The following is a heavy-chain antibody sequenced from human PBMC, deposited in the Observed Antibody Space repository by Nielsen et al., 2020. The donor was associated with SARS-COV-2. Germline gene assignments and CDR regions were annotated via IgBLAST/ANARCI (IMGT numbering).Heavy chain of an antibody. CDR3: ARDEDYYYYGMDV. V-gene: IGHV3-11*05. CDR2: ISSSSSYT. CDR1: GFTFSDYY. Sequence: GGSLRLSCAASGFTFSDYYMSWIRQAPGKGLEWVSYISSSSSYTNYADSVKGRFTISRDNAKNSLYLQMNSLRAEDTAVYYCARDEDYYYYGMDVWGQGTTVTVSS. J-gene: IGHJ6*02.